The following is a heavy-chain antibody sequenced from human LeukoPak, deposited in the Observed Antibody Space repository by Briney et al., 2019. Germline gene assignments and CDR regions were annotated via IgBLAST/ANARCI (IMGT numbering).Heavy chain of an antibody. J-gene: IGHJ4*02. D-gene: IGHD2-15*01. CDR3: ARDHCSGGSCFYYFDY. CDR1: GYTFTSYG. V-gene: IGHV1-18*01. Sequence: ASVKVSCKASGYTFTSYGISWVRQAPGQGLEWMGWISAYNGNTNYAQELQGRVTMTTDTSTSTAYMELRSLRSDDTAVYYCARDHCSGGSCFYYFDYWGQGTLVTVSS. CDR2: ISAYNGNT.